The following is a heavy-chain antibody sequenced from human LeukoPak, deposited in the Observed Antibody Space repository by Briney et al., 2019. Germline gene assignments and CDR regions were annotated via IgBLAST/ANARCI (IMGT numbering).Heavy chain of an antibody. V-gene: IGHV3-20*04. Sequence: GGSLRLSCAASGFTFDDYGMSWVRQAPGKGLEWVSGISWNGVATGYADSVKGRFTISRDNAKNPLYLQMSSLRAEDTALYYCARNYNGGWYFFDNWGQGTLVTVSS. CDR1: GFTFDDYG. J-gene: IGHJ4*02. CDR3: ARNYNGGWYFFDN. D-gene: IGHD6-19*01. CDR2: ISWNGVAT.